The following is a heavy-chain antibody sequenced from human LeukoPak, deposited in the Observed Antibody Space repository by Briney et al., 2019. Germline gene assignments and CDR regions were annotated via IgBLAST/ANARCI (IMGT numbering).Heavy chain of an antibody. D-gene: IGHD1-26*01. CDR2: INYRGST. Sequence: PSETLSLTCAAYGGSFSGNYWSWVRQPPGKGLEWIGEINYRGSTNYNPPLKSRVTISVDTSKNQFSLKVNSVTAADTAVYYCARVPESVGINYFDSWGQGTLVTVSS. J-gene: IGHJ4*02. V-gene: IGHV4-34*01. CDR3: ARVPESVGINYFDS. CDR1: GGSFSGNY.